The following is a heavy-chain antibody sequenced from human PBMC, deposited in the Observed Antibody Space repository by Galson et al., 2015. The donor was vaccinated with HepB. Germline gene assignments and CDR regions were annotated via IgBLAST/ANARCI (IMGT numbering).Heavy chain of an antibody. J-gene: IGHJ6*02. CDR3: AREEDRVEAAAADYYYYYGMDV. V-gene: IGHV3-11*01. CDR1: GFTFSDYY. D-gene: IGHD6-13*01. CDR2: ISSSGSTI. Sequence: SLRLSCAASGFTFSDYYMSWIRQAPGKGLEWVSYISSSGSTIYYADSVKGRFTISRDNAKNSQYLQMNSLRAEDTAVYYCAREEDRVEAAAADYYYYYGMDVWGQGTTVTVSS.